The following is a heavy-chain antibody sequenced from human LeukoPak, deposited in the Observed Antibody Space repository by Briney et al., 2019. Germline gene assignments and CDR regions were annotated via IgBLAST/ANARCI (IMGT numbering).Heavy chain of an antibody. CDR1: GFTFSSYS. J-gene: IGHJ4*02. Sequence: GGSLRLSCAASGFTFSSYSMNWVRQAPGKGLEWVSPIISSSSYIYYADSVKGRFTISRDNAKNSLYLQMNSLRAEDTAVYYCARDLSGWTFDYWGQGTLVTVSS. CDR2: IISSSSYI. CDR3: ARDLSGWTFDY. V-gene: IGHV3-21*01. D-gene: IGHD6-19*01.